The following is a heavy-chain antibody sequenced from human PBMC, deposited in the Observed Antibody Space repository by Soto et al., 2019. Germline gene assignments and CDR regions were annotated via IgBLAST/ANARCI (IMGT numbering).Heavy chain of an antibody. V-gene: IGHV3-21*01. CDR2: INSVASYV. CDR1: RFAFSNYS. CDR3: TRDRSSFMRGRIRGPYGGLDV. Sequence: QLVESGGGLVEPGGSQRVSGAASRFAFSNYSMHWVRKAPMKGLEGVASINSVASYVYYADSVEGRFTISRDNAKNSVYLQMNSLRAEDTAVYYCTRDRSSFMRGRIRGPYGGLDVWGQGTTVLVS. J-gene: IGHJ6*02. D-gene: IGHD3-10*01.